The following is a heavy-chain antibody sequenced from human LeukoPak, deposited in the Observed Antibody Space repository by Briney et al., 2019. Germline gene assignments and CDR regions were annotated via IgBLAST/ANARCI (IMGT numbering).Heavy chain of an antibody. D-gene: IGHD4-11*01. V-gene: IGHV3-74*01. J-gene: IGHJ4*02. Sequence: PGGSLRLSCAASGFAFSSYWMHWVRQVPGKGLMWVSRTNTGGSSTAYADSVKGRFTISRDNAKNTLYLQMNSLRAEDTAVYYCARSNQADDYWGQGTLVTVSS. CDR1: GFAFSSYW. CDR2: TNTGGSST. CDR3: ARSNQADDY.